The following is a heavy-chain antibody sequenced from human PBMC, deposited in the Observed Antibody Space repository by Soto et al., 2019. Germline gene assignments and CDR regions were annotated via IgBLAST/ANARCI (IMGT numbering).Heavy chain of an antibody. CDR3: AKGQHCSTTSCYFYFYGMDV. CDR2: ISYDGSNK. V-gene: IGHV3-30*18. Sequence: GGSLRLSCAASGFIFNTYGMHWVRQAPGKGLEWVAAISYDGSNKYYAGSVKGRLTISRDNSKNTLYLQMNSLRAEDTAVYYCAKGQHCSTTSCYFYFYGMDVWGQGTKVTVSS. CDR1: GFIFNTYG. J-gene: IGHJ6*02. D-gene: IGHD2-2*01.